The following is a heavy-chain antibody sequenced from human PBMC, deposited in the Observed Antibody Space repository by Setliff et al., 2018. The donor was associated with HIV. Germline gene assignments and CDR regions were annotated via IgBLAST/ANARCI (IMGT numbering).Heavy chain of an antibody. V-gene: IGHV6-1*01. CDR1: GDSVSSNSAA. Sequence: SQTLSLTCAISGDSVSSNSAAWNWIRQSPSRGLEWLGRTYYRSKWNSDYAPSVKSRVTINPDTSKNKFSLQLNSVTPEDTAVYYCARGGDWDDNYYMDVWGKGTTVTVSS. J-gene: IGHJ6*03. CDR2: TYYRSKWNS. D-gene: IGHD1-1*01. CDR3: ARGGDWDDNYYMDV.